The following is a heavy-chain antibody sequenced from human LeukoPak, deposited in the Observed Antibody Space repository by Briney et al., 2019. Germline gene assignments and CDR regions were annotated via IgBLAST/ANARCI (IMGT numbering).Heavy chain of an antibody. Sequence: ASVKVSCKASGYTFTGYYMHWVRQAPGQGLEWMGWINPNSGGTNYAQKFQARITVTRDTSISTAYMELRRLRSDDTAVYYCARAVVITLGGVVADYFDYWGQGTLVTVSS. J-gene: IGHJ4*02. CDR3: ARAVVITLGGVVADYFDY. V-gene: IGHV1-2*02. CDR1: GYTFTGYY. CDR2: INPNSGGT. D-gene: IGHD3-16*02.